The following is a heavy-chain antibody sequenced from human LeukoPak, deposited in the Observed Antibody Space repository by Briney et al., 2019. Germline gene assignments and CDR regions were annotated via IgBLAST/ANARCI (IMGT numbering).Heavy chain of an antibody. CDR1: GFTVSINY. J-gene: IGHJ4*02. D-gene: IGHD1-7*01. CDR3: ARPRLTGTAILGPKLNCLDY. V-gene: IGHV3-66*04. CDR2: IYNGGDT. Sequence: GGSLRLSCAASGFTVSINYMSWVRQAPGKGLEGVSVIYNGGDTYYADSVKGRFTISRDDCKNTLYLQMTSLRAEDTAVYYCARPRLTGTAILGPKLNCLDYWGQGTLVSVSS.